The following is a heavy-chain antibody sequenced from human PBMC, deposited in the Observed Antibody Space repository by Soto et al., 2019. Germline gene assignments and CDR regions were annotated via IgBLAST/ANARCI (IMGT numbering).Heavy chain of an antibody. CDR1: GFTFSSYW. V-gene: IGHV3-74*01. CDR3: ARVRTIWSGYSYGMDV. Sequence: GGSLRLSCAASGFTFSSYWMHWVRQAPGKGLVWVSRINSDGSSTSYADSVKGRFTISRDNAKSTLYLQMNSLRAEDTAVYYCARVRTIWSGYSYGMDVWGQGTTVTV. D-gene: IGHD3-3*01. CDR2: INSDGSST. J-gene: IGHJ6*02.